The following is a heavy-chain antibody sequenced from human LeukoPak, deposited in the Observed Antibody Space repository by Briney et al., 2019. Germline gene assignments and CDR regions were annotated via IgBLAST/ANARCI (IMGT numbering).Heavy chain of an antibody. Sequence: GGSLRLSCSASGFTFSIYAMHWVRQAPGKGLEYVSAISTDVSSTYYADSVKGRFTISRDNSRNTLYVQMNSLRAGDTAVYYCAREGDYYVTSGFYYYWGQGTLVTVSS. D-gene: IGHD3-22*01. CDR2: ISTDVSST. V-gene: IGHV3-64*04. CDR1: GFTFSIYA. J-gene: IGHJ4*02. CDR3: AREGDYYVTSGFYYY.